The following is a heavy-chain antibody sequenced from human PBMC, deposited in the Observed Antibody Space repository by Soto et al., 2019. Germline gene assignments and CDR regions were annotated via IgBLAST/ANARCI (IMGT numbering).Heavy chain of an antibody. D-gene: IGHD1-26*01. V-gene: IGHV1-18*04. CDR2: ISAYNGNT. J-gene: IGHJ6*02. CDR3: ARETSVGATYYYYYGMDV. Sequence: GASVKVSCKASGYTFTSYGISWVRQGPGQGLEWMGWISAYNGNTNYAQKLQGRVTMTTDTSTSTAYMELRRLRSDDTAVYYCARETSVGATYYYYYGMDVWGQGTTVTVSS. CDR1: GYTFTSYG.